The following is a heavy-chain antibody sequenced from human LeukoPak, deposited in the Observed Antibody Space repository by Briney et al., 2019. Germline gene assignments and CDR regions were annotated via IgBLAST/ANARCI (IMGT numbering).Heavy chain of an antibody. CDR3: ASGGYYDSSGYYIVQFDY. D-gene: IGHD3-22*01. J-gene: IGHJ4*02. CDR2: IYISGTT. CDR1: DGSISSGSSY. Sequence: PSQTLSLTCTVTDGSISSGSSYWNWIRQPAGKGLEWIGRIYISGTTNYNPSLKSRVTISLDKSTNQFSLKLSSVTAADTAVYYCASGGYYDSSGYYIVQFDYWGQGTLVTVSS. V-gene: IGHV4-61*02.